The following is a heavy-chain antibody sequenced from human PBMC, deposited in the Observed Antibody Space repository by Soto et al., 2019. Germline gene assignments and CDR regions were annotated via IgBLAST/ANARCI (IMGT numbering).Heavy chain of an antibody. D-gene: IGHD2-21*02. CDR1: GYTFTSYG. J-gene: IGHJ6*02. V-gene: IGHV1-18*01. CDR3: AKQKGDSRTYNGMDV. Sequence: ASVKVSCKASGYTFTSYGISWVRQAPGQGLEWMGWISAYNGNTNYAQKLQGRVTMTTDTSTSTAYMELRSLRSDDTAVYYCAKQKGDSRTYNGMDVWDQGTTVTVSS. CDR2: ISAYNGNT.